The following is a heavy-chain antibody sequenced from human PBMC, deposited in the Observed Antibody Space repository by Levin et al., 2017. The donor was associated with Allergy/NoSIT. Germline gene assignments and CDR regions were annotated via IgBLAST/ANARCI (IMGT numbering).Heavy chain of an antibody. D-gene: IGHD3-10*01. V-gene: IGHV3-15*01. Sequence: SCEASGFTFSNDWMSWVRQAPGKGLEWVGRIKPKNDGGTADYAAPVKGRFTILRDDAKNTLYLQMNSLQTEDTAVYYCSTYGSGSFGNWGQGTLVTVSS. J-gene: IGHJ4*02. CDR2: IKPKNDGGTA. CDR1: GFTFSNDW. CDR3: STYGSGSFGN.